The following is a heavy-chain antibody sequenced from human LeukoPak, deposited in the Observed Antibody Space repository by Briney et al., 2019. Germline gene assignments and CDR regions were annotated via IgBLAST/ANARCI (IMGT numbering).Heavy chain of an antibody. CDR1: GYTFTGYY. CDR2: INPNSGGT. V-gene: IGHV1-2*02. CDR3: ARDGLFLKAFDI. Sequence: GASVKVSCKASGYTFTGYYMHWVRQAPGQGLEWMGWINPNSGGTNYAQKFQGRVTITRDTSASTAYMELSSLRSEDTAVYYCARDGLFLKAFDIWGQGTMVTVSS. J-gene: IGHJ3*02. D-gene: IGHD2/OR15-2a*01.